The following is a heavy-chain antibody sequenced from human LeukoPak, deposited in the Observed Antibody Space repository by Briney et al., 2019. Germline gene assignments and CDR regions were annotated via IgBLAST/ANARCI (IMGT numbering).Heavy chain of an antibody. CDR1: GYTFTGYY. CDR2: INPNSGGT. V-gene: IGHV1-2*02. D-gene: IGHD6-13*01. CDR3: ARERCDGFGAAALWGYYYGMDV. Sequence: ASVKVSCKASGYTFTGYYMHWVRQAPGQGLEWMGWINPNSGGTNYAQKFQGRVTMTRDTSISTAYMELSRLRSDDTAVYYCARERCDGFGAAALWGYYYGMDVWGQGTTVIVSS. J-gene: IGHJ6*02.